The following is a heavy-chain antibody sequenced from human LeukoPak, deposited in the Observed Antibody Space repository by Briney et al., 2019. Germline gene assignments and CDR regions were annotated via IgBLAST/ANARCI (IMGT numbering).Heavy chain of an antibody. Sequence: GGSLRLSCAGSGFTFSRYWMHWVRQAPEKGLVWFSRIDGDGSSIDYADSVKGRFTISRDNAKNTLYLQMNSLRPEDTAVYYCGREDRFGYNYAYGMDVWGQGTTVTVSS. CDR1: GFTFSRYW. CDR3: GREDRFGYNYAYGMDV. J-gene: IGHJ6*02. CDR2: IDGDGSSI. V-gene: IGHV3-74*01. D-gene: IGHD5-18*01.